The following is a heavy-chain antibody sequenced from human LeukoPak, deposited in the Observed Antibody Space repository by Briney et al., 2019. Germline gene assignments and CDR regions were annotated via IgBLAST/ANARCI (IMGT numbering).Heavy chain of an antibody. J-gene: IGHJ3*02. CDR1: GFTFSSYA. CDR3: ARGSGYYADAFDI. V-gene: IGHV3-30-3*01. Sequence: GGSLRLSCAASGFTFSSYAMHWVRQAPGKGLEWMAVISYDGSNKYYADSVKGRFTISRDNSKNTLYLQMNSLRAEDTAVYYCARGSGYYADAFDIWGQGTMVTVSS. D-gene: IGHD3-3*01. CDR2: ISYDGSNK.